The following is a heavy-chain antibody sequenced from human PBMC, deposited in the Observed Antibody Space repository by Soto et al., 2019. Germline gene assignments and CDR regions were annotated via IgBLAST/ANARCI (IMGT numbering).Heavy chain of an antibody. Sequence: SVKVSCKVSGYTLTELSMHWVRQAPGQGLEWMGGIIPIFGTANYAQKFQGRVTITADESTSTAYMELSSLRFEDTAVYYCGGYSSGWEDYWGQGTLVTVSS. V-gene: IGHV1-69*13. J-gene: IGHJ4*02. D-gene: IGHD6-19*01. CDR2: IIPIFGTA. CDR3: GGYSSGWEDY. CDR1: GYTLTELS.